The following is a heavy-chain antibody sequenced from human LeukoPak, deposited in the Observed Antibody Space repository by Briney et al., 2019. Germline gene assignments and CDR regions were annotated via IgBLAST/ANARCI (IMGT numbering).Heavy chain of an antibody. CDR3: TTDYYDSSGYYAPFGY. CDR2: IKSKTDGGTT. Sequence: GGSLRLSCAASGFTFSSYWMHWVRQAPGKGLEWVGRIKSKTDGGTTDYAAPVKGRFTISRDDSKNTLYLQMNSLKTEDTAVYYCTTDYYDSSGYYAPFGYWGQGTLVTVSS. J-gene: IGHJ4*02. V-gene: IGHV3-15*01. D-gene: IGHD3-22*01. CDR1: GFTFSSYW.